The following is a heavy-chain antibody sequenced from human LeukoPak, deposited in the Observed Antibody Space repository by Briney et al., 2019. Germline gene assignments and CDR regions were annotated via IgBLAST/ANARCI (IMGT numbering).Heavy chain of an antibody. CDR2: IYYSGST. CDR3: ASPPYSSGWYYFDY. Sequence: SETLSLTCTVSGGSISSYYWSWIRQPPGKGLGWIGYIYYSGSTNYNPSLKSRVTISVDTSKNQFSLKLSSVTAADTAVYYCASPPYSSGWYYFDYWGQGTLVTVSS. CDR1: GGSISSYY. D-gene: IGHD6-19*01. J-gene: IGHJ4*02. V-gene: IGHV4-59*08.